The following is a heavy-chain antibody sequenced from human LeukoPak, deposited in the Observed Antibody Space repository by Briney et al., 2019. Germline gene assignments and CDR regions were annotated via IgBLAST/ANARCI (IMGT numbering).Heavy chain of an antibody. CDR3: ARGSRYCSGGSCYSHDY. V-gene: IGHV1-2*02. Sequence: ASAKVSCKASGYTFTGYYMHWVRQAPGQGLEWMGWINPNSGGTNYAQKFQGRVTMTRDTSISTAYMELSSLRSEDTAVYYCARGSRYCSGGSCYSHDYWGQGTLVTVSS. D-gene: IGHD2-15*01. CDR1: GYTFTGYY. CDR2: INPNSGGT. J-gene: IGHJ4*02.